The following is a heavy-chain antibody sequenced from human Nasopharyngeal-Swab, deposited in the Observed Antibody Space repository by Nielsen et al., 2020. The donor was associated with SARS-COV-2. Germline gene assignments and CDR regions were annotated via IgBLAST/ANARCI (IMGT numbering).Heavy chain of an antibody. D-gene: IGHD3-22*01. CDR1: GYTFTNYG. J-gene: IGHJ4*02. Sequence: ASVKVSCKASGYTFTNYGISWVRQAPGQGLEWMGWISAYNGNTNYAQKLQGRVTVTTDTSTSTAYMELRSLRSDDTAVYYCARDIGHYYDSSGYLGYWGQGTLVTVSS. CDR2: ISAYNGNT. CDR3: ARDIGHYYDSSGYLGY. V-gene: IGHV1-18*01.